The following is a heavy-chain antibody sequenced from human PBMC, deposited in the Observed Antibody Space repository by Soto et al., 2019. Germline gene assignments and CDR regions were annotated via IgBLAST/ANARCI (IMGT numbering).Heavy chain of an antibody. CDR3: ARNHYCSSTSCYRGNWFDP. V-gene: IGHV3-7*01. J-gene: IGHJ5*02. CDR1: GFTFSSYW. CDR2: IKQDGRGK. Sequence: SLRLSCAASGFTFSSYWMSWVRQAPGKGVEGVANIKQDGRGKYYVDSVKGRFTISRDNAKNSLYLQMNSLRAEDTAVYYCARNHYCSSTSCYRGNWFDPWGQGTLVTVSS. D-gene: IGHD2-2*01.